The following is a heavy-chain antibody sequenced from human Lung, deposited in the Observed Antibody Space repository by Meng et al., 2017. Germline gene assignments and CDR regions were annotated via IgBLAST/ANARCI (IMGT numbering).Heavy chain of an antibody. J-gene: IGHJ4*02. CDR3: ARGTPGRSYANY. D-gene: IGHD1-26*01. V-gene: IGHV1-18*01. Sequence: QVHPVQSGPAVKKPWASVKGSCKASDYTFTGYGVSWVRQAPGQGLEWMAWLGAHDGDTSFGPKFQGRVTVTADRPTATAYMELRSLRFDDTAVYYCARGTPGRSYANYWGPGTLVTVSS. CDR2: LGAHDGDT. CDR1: DYTFTGYG.